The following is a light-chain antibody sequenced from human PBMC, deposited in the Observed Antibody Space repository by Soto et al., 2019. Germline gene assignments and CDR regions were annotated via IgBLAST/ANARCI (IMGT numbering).Light chain of an antibody. J-gene: IGKJ2*02. CDR1: QGIGDY. Sequence: DIQMTQSPSSLSASVGDRVTITCRASQGIGDYLAWYQQKPGEVPNLLIYVASTLHSGVPSRFSGSRSGTDFTLTISSLQPEDAATYYCQKYNNAPCTFGQGTKLEIK. CDR3: QKYNNAPCT. V-gene: IGKV1-27*01. CDR2: VAS.